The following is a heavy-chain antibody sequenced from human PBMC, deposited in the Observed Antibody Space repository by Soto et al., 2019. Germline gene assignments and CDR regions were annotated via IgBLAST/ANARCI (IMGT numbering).Heavy chain of an antibody. CDR3: ATDRSAYKLQLRYNWFDP. CDR1: GFTLSTAW. CDR2: IKSKTAGGTT. Sequence: EAQLVESGGGLVEPGGSLRLSCAASGFTLSTAWMHWVRQAPGRGLEWVGRIKSKTAGGTTDYAAPVRARFSISRDDSKNMLYLDMNGLKTEDTAVYFCATDRSAYKLQLRYNWFDPWGQGTLVTVSS. D-gene: IGHD1-7*01. V-gene: IGHV3-15*07. J-gene: IGHJ5*02.